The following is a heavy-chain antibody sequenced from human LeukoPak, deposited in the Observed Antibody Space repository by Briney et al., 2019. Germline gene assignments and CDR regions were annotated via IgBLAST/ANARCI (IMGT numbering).Heavy chain of an antibody. Sequence: GASVKVSCKASGYTFTGYYMHWVRQAPGQGLEWMGWINPNSGGTNYAQKFQGRVTMTRDTSISTAYMELSRLRSDDTAVYYCATGLDLFSTWLGDYFDYWGQGTLVTVSS. CDR2: INPNSGGT. CDR1: GYTFTGYY. D-gene: IGHD6-19*01. V-gene: IGHV1-2*02. CDR3: ATGLDLFSTWLGDYFDY. J-gene: IGHJ4*02.